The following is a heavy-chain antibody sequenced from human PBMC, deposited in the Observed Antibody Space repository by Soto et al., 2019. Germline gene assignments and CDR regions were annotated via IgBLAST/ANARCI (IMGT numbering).Heavy chain of an antibody. CDR3: ARGINDYYDGTGPSWDDAFDI. D-gene: IGHD3-22*01. J-gene: IGHJ3*02. CDR1: GGLLSSYA. V-gene: IGHV1-69*06. CDR2: SIPTFGTT. Sequence: QVQLVQSGAEVKRPGSSVKVSCETSGGLLSSYAISWVRQAPGQGLEWMGGSIPTFGTTVYAQNFQGRVSITADRSTGTAYLELRGLRSQDTAVYYCARGINDYYDGTGPSWDDAFDIWGQGTMVTVSS.